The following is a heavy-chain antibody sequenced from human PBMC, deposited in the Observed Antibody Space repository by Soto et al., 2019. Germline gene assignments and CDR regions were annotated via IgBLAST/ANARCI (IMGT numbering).Heavy chain of an antibody. Sequence: KASETLSLTCTVSGGSISSYYWSWIRRPPGKGLEWIGYIYNSGSTHSNPSLQSRVTISVDPSKNQFSLKLSSVTAADTGIYYCARARITMVREVIKYNMDVWGQGTTVTVSS. J-gene: IGHJ6*02. CDR1: GGSISSYY. CDR3: ARARITMVREVIKYNMDV. CDR2: IYNSGST. V-gene: IGHV4-59*01. D-gene: IGHD3-10*01.